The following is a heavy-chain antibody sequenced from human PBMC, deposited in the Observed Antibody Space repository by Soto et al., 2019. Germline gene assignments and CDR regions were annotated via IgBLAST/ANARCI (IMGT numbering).Heavy chain of an antibody. J-gene: IGHJ2*01. CDR1: GFTFSSNW. Sequence: GGSLRLSCEASGFTFSSNWMHWVRQGPGKGLVWVSRMNPDGSTRGYADSVKGRFTVFRDNTKNTLFLQTNNLRVEDTAVYYCGDVFDLWGRGTLVTVSS. CDR2: MNPDGSTR. D-gene: IGHD3-16*01. CDR3: GDVFDL. V-gene: IGHV3-74*01.